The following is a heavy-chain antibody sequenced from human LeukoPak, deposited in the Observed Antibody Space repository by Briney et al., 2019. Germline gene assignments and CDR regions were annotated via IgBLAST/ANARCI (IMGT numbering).Heavy chain of an antibody. Sequence: GGSLRLSCAASGFTFSSYGMHWVRQAPGKGLEWVAFIRYDGSNKYYADSVKGRFTISRDNAKKSLYLQMNSLRAEDTAVYYCARETRRQGGDLGYWGQGTLVTVSS. CDR1: GFTFSSYG. CDR2: IRYDGSNK. J-gene: IGHJ4*02. CDR3: ARETRRQGGDLGY. V-gene: IGHV3-30*02. D-gene: IGHD3-16*01.